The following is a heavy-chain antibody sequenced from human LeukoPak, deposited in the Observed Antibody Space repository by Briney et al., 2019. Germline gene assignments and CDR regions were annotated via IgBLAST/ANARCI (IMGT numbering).Heavy chain of an antibody. V-gene: IGHV5-51*01. CDR3: ANLYSSSLNWFDP. D-gene: IGHD6-13*01. Sequence: GESLKISCKGSGYIFTSYWIGWVRQMPGKGLEWMGIIYPGDSDTRYSPSFQGQVTISADKSISTAYLQWSSLKASDTAKYYCANLYSSSLNWFDPWGQGTLVTVSS. CDR2: IYPGDSDT. J-gene: IGHJ5*02. CDR1: GYIFTSYW.